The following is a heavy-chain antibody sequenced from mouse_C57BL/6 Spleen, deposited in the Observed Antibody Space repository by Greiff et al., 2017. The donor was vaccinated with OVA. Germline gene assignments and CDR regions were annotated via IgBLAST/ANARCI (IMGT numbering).Heavy chain of an antibody. D-gene: IGHD1-1*01. CDR2: ISYDGSN. Sequence: EVKLMESGPGLVKPSQSLSLTCSVTGYSITRGYYWNWIRQFPGNKLEWMGYISYDGSNNYNPSLKNRISITRDTSKNQFFLKLNAVTTEDTATYYCARDYYGSSYGYWGQGTTLTVSS. CDR3: ARDYYGSSYGY. CDR1: GYSITRGYY. J-gene: IGHJ2*01. V-gene: IGHV3-6*01.